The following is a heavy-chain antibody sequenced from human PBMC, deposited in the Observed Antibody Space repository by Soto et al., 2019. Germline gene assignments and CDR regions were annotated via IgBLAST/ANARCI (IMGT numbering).Heavy chain of an antibody. J-gene: IGHJ5*01. CDR3: ARGRYCLTGRCFPNWFDS. V-gene: IGHV4-30-4*01. CDR1: GDSISSVDYF. Sequence: SETLSLTCSVSGDSISSVDYFWAWIRQPPGQALEYIGYIYKSATTYYNPSFESRVAISLDTPKSQFSLNVTSVTAADTAVYFCARGRYCLTGRCFPNWFDSWGQGTLVTVSS. D-gene: IGHD2-15*01. CDR2: IYKSATT.